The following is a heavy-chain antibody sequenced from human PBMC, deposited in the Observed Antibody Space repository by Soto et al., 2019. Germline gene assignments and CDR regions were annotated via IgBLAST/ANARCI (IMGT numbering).Heavy chain of an antibody. CDR2: IIPILGIA. CDR1: GGTFSSYT. V-gene: IGHV1-69*08. Sequence: QVQLVQSGAEVKKPGSSVKVSCKASGGTFSSYTISWVRQAPGQGLEWMGRIIPILGIANYAQKFQGRVTITADKSTSTAYMELSSLRSEDTAVYYCARDRRHYYDSSGYSPAAFDIWAQGTMVTVSS. J-gene: IGHJ3*02. CDR3: ARDRRHYYDSSGYSPAAFDI. D-gene: IGHD3-22*01.